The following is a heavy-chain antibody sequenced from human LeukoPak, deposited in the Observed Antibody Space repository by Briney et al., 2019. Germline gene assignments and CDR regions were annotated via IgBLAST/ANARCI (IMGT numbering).Heavy chain of an antibody. CDR2: INHSGST. CDR3: ARGLVTHVGLWNY. D-gene: IGHD2-21*02. CDR1: GVSLSDYY. Sequence: SETLSLTCAVYGVSLSDYYWSWIRQPPGQGLQWLGEINHSGSTNYNPSLKSRVTLSLDTSKNQFSLKVRSVTAADTAVYYCARGLVTHVGLWNYWSQGSLVTVSS. V-gene: IGHV4-34*01. J-gene: IGHJ4*02.